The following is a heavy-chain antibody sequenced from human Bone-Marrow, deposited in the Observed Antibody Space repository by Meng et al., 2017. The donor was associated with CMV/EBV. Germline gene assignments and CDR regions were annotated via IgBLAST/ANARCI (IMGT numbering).Heavy chain of an antibody. Sequence: GGSLRLSCAASGFTVSSNYMSWVRQAPGKGLEWVSVIYSGGSTYYADSVKGRFTISRDNSKNTLNLQMNSLRAEDTAVYYCARDVSHYYYGMDVWGQGTTVTVSS. CDR3: ARDVSHYYYGMDV. CDR2: IYSGGST. D-gene: IGHD3-10*02. J-gene: IGHJ6*02. V-gene: IGHV3-66*02. CDR1: GFTVSSNY.